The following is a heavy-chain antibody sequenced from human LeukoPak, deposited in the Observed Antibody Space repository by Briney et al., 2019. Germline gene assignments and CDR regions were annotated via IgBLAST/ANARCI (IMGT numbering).Heavy chain of an antibody. CDR3: ARARRSGYYYGMDV. V-gene: IGHV4-34*01. J-gene: IGHJ6*02. Sequence: NPSETLSLTCAVYGGSFSGYYWSWIRQPPGKGLEWIGEINHSGSTNYNPSLKSRVTISVDTSKNQFSLKLSSVTAADTAVYYCARARRSGYYYGMDVWGQGTTVTASS. CDR1: GGSFSGYY. CDR2: INHSGST.